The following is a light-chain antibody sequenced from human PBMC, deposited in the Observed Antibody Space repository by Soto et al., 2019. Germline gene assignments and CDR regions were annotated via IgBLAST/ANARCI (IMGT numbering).Light chain of an antibody. V-gene: IGLV2-14*03. CDR3: NSYTSSSTYV. J-gene: IGLJ1*01. CDR2: DVT. CDR1: SSDVGGFNY. Sequence: QSVLTQPASLAGSPGQSITISCTGTSSDVGGFNYVSWYQQHPGKAPKLMIYDVTNRPSGVSYRFSGSKSGNTASLTISGLQAEDEADYYCNSYTSSSTYVFGTEIKVTV.